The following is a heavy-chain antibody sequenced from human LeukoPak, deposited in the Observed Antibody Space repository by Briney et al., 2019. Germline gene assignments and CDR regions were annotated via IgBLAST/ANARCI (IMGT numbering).Heavy chain of an antibody. CDR2: IYATGSA. V-gene: IGHV4-4*07. CDR3: ARDRWFDP. CDR1: GDSITSYY. Sequence: SETLSLTCTVSGDSITSYYWTWIRQPPGKGLEWIGRIYATGSADYSPSLESRATMSIDTSRNQFSLNLTYVTAADTAVYYCARDRWFDPWGQGTLVTVSS. J-gene: IGHJ5*02.